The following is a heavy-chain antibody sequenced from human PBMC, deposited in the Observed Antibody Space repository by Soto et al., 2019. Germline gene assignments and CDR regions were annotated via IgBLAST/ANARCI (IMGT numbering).Heavy chain of an antibody. CDR3: ARDEGWNRAFDI. CDR1: GGSISSYY. Sequence: SETLSLTCTVSGGSISSYYWSWIRQPPGKGLEWIGYIYYSGSTNYNPSLKSRVTISVDTSKNQFSLKLSSVTAADTAVYYCARDEGWNRAFDIWGQGTMVTVSS. V-gene: IGHV4-59*01. J-gene: IGHJ3*02. CDR2: IYYSGST. D-gene: IGHD1-1*01.